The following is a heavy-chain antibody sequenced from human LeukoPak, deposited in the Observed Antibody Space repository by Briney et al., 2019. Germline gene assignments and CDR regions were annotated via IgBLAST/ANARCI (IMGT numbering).Heavy chain of an antibody. CDR3: AKDQTNYYDSSGYYSGIAH. CDR2: IWYDGSNK. D-gene: IGHD3-22*01. V-gene: IGHV3-33*06. CDR1: GFTFSSYG. J-gene: IGHJ5*02. Sequence: PGGSLRLSCAASGFTFSSYGMHWVRQAPGKGLEWVAVIWYDGSNKYYADSVKGRFTISRDNSKNTLYLRMNSLRAEDTAVYYCAKDQTNYYDSSGYYSGIAHWGQGTLVTVSS.